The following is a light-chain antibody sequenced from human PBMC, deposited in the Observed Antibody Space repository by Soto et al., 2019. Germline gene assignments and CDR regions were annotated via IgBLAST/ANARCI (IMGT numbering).Light chain of an antibody. CDR2: DAS. CDR3: HQRSNWPPLT. Sequence: EIVLTQSPATLSLSPGERATLSCRASQSVGGYLDWYQQKPGQAPRLLIYDASNRASGIPARFSGSGSGTDCTLTISSLEPEDLAVYYCHQRSNWPPLTCGGGTKVEIK. J-gene: IGKJ4*01. CDR1: QSVGGY. V-gene: IGKV3-11*01.